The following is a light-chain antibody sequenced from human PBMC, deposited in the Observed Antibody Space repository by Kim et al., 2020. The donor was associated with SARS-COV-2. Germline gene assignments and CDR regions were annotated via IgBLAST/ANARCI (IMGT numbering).Light chain of an antibody. CDR1: SSNIGSNY. CDR2: SNN. J-gene: IGLJ2*01. CDR3: AAWDDSLSGVV. Sequence: QSVLTQPPSASGTPGQRVTISCSGSSSNIGSNYVYWYQQVPGTAPKLLIYSNNQRPSGVPDRFSGSKSGTSASLAISGLRSEDEAEYHCAAWDDSLSGVVFGGGTQLTVL. V-gene: IGLV1-47*02.